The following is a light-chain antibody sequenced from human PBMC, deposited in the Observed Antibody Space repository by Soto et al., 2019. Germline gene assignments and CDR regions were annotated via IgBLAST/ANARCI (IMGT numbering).Light chain of an antibody. V-gene: IGLV1-40*01. CDR2: GNS. CDR1: SSNFGAGYD. CDR3: QSYDSSLSGYV. Sequence: QTVVTQPPSVSGAPGQRVTISCTGTSSNFGAGYDVHWYQQLPGTAPKLLIYGNSNRPSGVPDRFSGSKSGTSASLAITGLQAEDEADYYCQSYDSSLSGYVFGTGTQLTVL. J-gene: IGLJ1*01.